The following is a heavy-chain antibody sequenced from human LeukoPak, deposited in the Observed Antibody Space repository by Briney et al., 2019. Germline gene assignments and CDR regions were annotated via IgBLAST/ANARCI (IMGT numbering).Heavy chain of an antibody. CDR1: GFTFSSYW. CDR2: INHSGST. Sequence: SGGSLRLSCAASGFTFSSYWMSWIRQPPGKGLEWIGEINHSGSTNYNPSLKSRVTISVDTSKNQFSLKLSSVTAADTAVYYCASFSSDDAFDIWGQGTMVTVSS. V-gene: IGHV4-34*01. D-gene: IGHD6-19*01. J-gene: IGHJ3*02. CDR3: ASFSSDDAFDI.